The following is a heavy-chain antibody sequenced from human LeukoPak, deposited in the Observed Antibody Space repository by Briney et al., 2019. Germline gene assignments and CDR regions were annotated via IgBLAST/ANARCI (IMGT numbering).Heavy chain of an antibody. D-gene: IGHD4-23*01. CDR1: GYSFNDYY. V-gene: IGHV1-2*02. CDR2: ISPNSGGT. CDR3: ARNYGGTSKHFDY. J-gene: IGHJ4*02. Sequence: ASVKVSCKASGYSFNDYYIHWVRQAPGQGLAWMGWISPNSGGTNYAQNFQGRVTMTRDTSITTAHMELSGLTSDDTALYYCARNYGGTSKHFDYWGQGTLVTVSS.